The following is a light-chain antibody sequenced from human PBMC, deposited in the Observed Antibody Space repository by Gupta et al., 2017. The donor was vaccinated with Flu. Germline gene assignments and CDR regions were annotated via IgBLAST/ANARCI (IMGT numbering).Light chain of an antibody. V-gene: IGLV3-21*02. CDR2: DDR. Sequence: SSVLTQPPSVSVAPGQTAKITCGADNIGGQAVLWYHHQHGQAPVLVVYDDRDRTSGIPESFSGSYSANTATLTTSRVEAGEEADYYCHVWDSNSDHGVFGGGTKLTVL. CDR1: NIGGQA. CDR3: HVWDSNSDHGV. J-gene: IGLJ3*02.